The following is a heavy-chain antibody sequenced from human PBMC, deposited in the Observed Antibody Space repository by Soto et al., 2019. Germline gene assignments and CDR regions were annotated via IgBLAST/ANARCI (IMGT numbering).Heavy chain of an antibody. CDR3: ARGWGSDSTTYYYAY. Sequence: QVQLVQSGAEVRRPGSSVRVSCKASGGTFSSSTISWVRQVPGQGLEWVGGITPIFGKANYAQKFQGRVTITADESTSTAYMELSSLRSEDMALYFCARGWGSDSTTYYYAYWGQGTSVTVSS. J-gene: IGHJ1*01. V-gene: IGHV1-69*01. CDR1: GGTFSSST. D-gene: IGHD3-22*01. CDR2: ITPIFGKA.